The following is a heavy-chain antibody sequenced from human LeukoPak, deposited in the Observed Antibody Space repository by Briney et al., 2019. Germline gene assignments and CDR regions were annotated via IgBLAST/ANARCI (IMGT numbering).Heavy chain of an antibody. Sequence: AGGSLRLSCAASGFTFSSYSMNWVRQAPGKGLEWVSSISSSSSYIYYADSVKGRFTISRDNAKNSLYLQMNSLRAEDTAVYYCARDRGEDSFDYYMDVWGKGTTVTVSS. CDR1: GFTFSSYS. D-gene: IGHD6-6*01. J-gene: IGHJ6*03. CDR3: ARDRGEDSFDYYMDV. CDR2: ISSSSSYI. V-gene: IGHV3-21*01.